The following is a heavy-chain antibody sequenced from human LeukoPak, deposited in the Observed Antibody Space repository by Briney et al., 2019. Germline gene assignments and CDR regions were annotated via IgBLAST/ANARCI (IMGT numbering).Heavy chain of an antibody. V-gene: IGHV3-48*03. CDR3: ARNLYYYDSSGYGY. J-gene: IGHJ4*02. Sequence: GGSLRLSCAASGFTFSSYEMNWVRQAPGKGLEWVSYISSSGSTIYYADSVKGRFTISRDNAKNSLYLQMNSLRAEDTAVYYCARNLYYYDSSGYGYWGQGTLVTVSS. CDR1: GFTFSSYE. D-gene: IGHD3-22*01. CDR2: ISSSGSTI.